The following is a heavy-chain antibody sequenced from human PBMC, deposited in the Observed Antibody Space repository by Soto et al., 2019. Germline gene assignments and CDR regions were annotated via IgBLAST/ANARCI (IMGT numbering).Heavy chain of an antibody. J-gene: IGHJ6*02. D-gene: IGHD6-6*01. CDR2: TYYRSKGYN. V-gene: IGHV6-1*01. Sequence: PSPTLSLTCVISGDSVSSNSAAWNWIRQSPSRGLEWLGRTYYRSKGYNDYAVSVKSRITITPDTSKNQFSLQLNSVTPEDTAVYYCASGCAQMEYSSSNYYYGMDLWGQGTTVTVSS. CDR3: ASGCAQMEYSSSNYYYGMDL. CDR1: GDSVSSNSAA.